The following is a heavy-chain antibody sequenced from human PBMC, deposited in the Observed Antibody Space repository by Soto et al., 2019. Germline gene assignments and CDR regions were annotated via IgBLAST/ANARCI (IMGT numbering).Heavy chain of an antibody. CDR1: SGSISSSNW. J-gene: IGHJ6*03. V-gene: IGHV4-4*02. Sequence: SETLSLTCAVSSGSISSSNWWRWVRQPPGKGLEWIGEIYHSGSTNYNPSLRSRVTISVDKSKNQFSLKLSSVTAADTAVYYCARVGDTSGWHRPPSYYYMDVWGKGTTVTVS. CDR3: ARVGDTSGWHRPPSYYYMDV. D-gene: IGHD6-25*01. CDR2: IYHSGST.